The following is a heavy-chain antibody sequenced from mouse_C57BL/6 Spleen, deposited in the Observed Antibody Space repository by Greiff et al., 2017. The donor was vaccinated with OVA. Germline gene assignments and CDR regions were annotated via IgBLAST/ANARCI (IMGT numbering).Heavy chain of an antibody. J-gene: IGHJ2*01. V-gene: IGHV1-69*01. CDR1: GYTFTSYW. CDR2: IDPSDSYT. CDR3: ARSPTGPYFDY. Sequence: QVQLQQPGAELVMPGASVKLSCKASGYTFTSYWMHWVKQRPGQGLEWIGEIDPSDSYTNYNQKFKGKSTLTVDKSSSTAYMQLSSLTSEDSAVDYCARSPTGPYFDYWGQGTTLTVSS.